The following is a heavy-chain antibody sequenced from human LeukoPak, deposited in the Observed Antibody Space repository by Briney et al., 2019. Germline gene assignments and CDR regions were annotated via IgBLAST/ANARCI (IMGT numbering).Heavy chain of an antibody. Sequence: SETLSLTCTVSGGPISSYCWSWVREPPRKGLEWIRYMFTSGSTDYNHSPKSRVTMSVDTPKNQLSMELRFLTAPDTAVYYCATSHDVKTAPYDLWGQGTLVTVSS. J-gene: IGHJ5*02. V-gene: IGHV4-4*09. CDR2: MFTSGST. CDR1: GGPISSYC. CDR3: ATSHDVKTAPYDL. D-gene: IGHD2-21*01.